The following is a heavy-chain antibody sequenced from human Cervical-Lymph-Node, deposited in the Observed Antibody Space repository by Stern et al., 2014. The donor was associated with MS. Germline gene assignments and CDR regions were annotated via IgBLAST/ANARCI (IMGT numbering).Heavy chain of an antibody. CDR2: IIPVLGRP. CDR3: ARDDPDRTANYYAMDV. CDR1: GDTFNSYS. V-gene: IGHV1-69*09. D-gene: IGHD1-14*01. Sequence: VQLVESGAEVKKPGSSVKVSCKASGDTFNSYSINWVRQAPGQRLEWMGRIIPVLGRPKYGQKFQGRVTITPDKSTNTVNMEVSSLRSEDTAVYYCARDDPDRTANYYAMDVWGQGTTVIVSS. J-gene: IGHJ6*02.